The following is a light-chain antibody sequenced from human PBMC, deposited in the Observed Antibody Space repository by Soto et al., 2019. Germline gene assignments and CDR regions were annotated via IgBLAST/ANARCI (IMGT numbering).Light chain of an antibody. CDR3: QQYDNWPPV. J-gene: IGKJ2*01. CDR2: RTF. V-gene: IGKV3-15*01. Sequence: TVMTQSPATLSVSPGERVTLSCRASQSVKSDLAWYQQRPGQAPRLLIYRTFTRASCIPPRFSGSGSGTEFTLTISSLQSEDFAVYYCQQYDNWPPVFGQGTKLEIK. CDR1: QSVKSD.